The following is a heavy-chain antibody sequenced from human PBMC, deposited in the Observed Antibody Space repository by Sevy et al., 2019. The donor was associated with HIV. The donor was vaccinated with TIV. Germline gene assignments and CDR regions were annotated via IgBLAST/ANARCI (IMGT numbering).Heavy chain of an antibody. CDR1: GYTFTGYY. Sequence: ASVKVSCKASGYTFTGYYMHWVRQAPGQGLEWMGWINPNSGDTNYAQKFQGRVTMTRDTSISTAYMELSRLRSDDTAVYYCARDVMITFGGVIVPFDYWGQGTLVTVSS. V-gene: IGHV1-2*02. J-gene: IGHJ4*02. D-gene: IGHD3-16*02. CDR2: INPNSGDT. CDR3: ARDVMITFGGVIVPFDY.